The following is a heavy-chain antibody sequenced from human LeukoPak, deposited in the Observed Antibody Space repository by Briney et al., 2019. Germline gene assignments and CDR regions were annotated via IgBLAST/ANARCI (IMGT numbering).Heavy chain of an antibody. CDR3: AIGSLLWFGELFPHYFDY. CDR1: GFTFSSYE. J-gene: IGHJ4*02. CDR2: ISSSGITI. D-gene: IGHD3-10*01. Sequence: GGSLRLSCAASGFTFSSYEMNWVRQAPGKGLEWVSYISSSGITIYYADSVTARFTISRDNAKNLLYLQMNSLRAEDTAVYYCAIGSLLWFGELFPHYFDYWGKGTVVTVFS. V-gene: IGHV3-48*03.